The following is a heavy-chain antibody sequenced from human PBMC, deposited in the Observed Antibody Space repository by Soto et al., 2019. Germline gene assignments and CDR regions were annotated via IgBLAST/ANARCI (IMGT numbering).Heavy chain of an antibody. CDR1: GYTFTAYS. CDR3: AREASAVISLDY. CDR2: FNPDSGDT. V-gene: IGHV1-2*02. D-gene: IGHD6-19*01. J-gene: IGHJ4*02. Sequence: QVQLVHSEAEVKEPGASVKVSCKASGYTFTAYSMHWVRQAPGQGLEWVGCFNPDSGDTIYAQKFQGRVTLTRDTSIGTAYMELYSLRSDDTAVYYCAREASAVISLDYWGQGTLVTVSS.